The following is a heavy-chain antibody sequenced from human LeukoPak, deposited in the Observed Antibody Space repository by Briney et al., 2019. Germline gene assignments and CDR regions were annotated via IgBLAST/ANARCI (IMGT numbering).Heavy chain of an antibody. CDR1: GGTFSSYA. CDR3: ARSIVVVPAAIGGESFGWFDP. J-gene: IGHJ5*02. CDR2: INPIFGTA. D-gene: IGHD2-2*01. Sequence: SVKVSCKASGGTFSSYAISWVRQAPGQGLEWMGGINPIFGTANYAQKFQGRVTITADESTSTAYMELSSLRSEDTAVYYCARSIVVVPAAIGGESFGWFDPWGQGTLVTVSS. V-gene: IGHV1-69*13.